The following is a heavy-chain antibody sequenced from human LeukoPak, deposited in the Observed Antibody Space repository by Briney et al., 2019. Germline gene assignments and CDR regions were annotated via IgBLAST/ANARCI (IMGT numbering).Heavy chain of an antibody. D-gene: IGHD3-3*01. CDR2: IYYSGST. CDR1: GGSISSSSYY. CDR3: ARAHLGHYYDFWSGYYHYFDY. J-gene: IGHJ4*02. Sequence: SETLSLTCTVSGGSISSSSYYWGWIRQPPGKGLEWIGSIYYSGSTYYNPSLKSRVTISVDTSKNQFSLKLSSVTAADTAVYYCARAHLGHYYDFWSGYYHYFDYWGQGTLVTVSS. V-gene: IGHV4-39*01.